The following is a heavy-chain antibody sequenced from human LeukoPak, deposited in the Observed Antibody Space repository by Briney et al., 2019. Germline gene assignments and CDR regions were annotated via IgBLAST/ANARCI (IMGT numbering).Heavy chain of an antibody. CDR3: ARGEAAAGSNWFDP. CDR2: MNPNSGNT. Sequence: GASVKVSCKASGYTFTSYDINWVRQATGQGLEWMGWMNPNSGNTGYAQKFQGRVTMTRNTSISTAYMELSSLRSVDTAVYYCARGEAAAGSNWFDPWGQGTLVTVSS. CDR1: GYTFTSYD. D-gene: IGHD6-13*01. J-gene: IGHJ5*02. V-gene: IGHV1-8*01.